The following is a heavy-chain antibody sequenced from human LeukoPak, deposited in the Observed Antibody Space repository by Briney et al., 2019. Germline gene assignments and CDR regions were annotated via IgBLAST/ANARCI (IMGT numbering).Heavy chain of an antibody. CDR2: ISWNSGSI. CDR1: GGSISSYY. D-gene: IGHD1-1*01. Sequence: LSLTCTVSGGSISSYYWSWIRQPPGKGLEWVSGISWNSGSIGYADSVKGRFTISRDNAKNSLYLQMNSLRAEDTALYYCTRGAGTTDYWGQGTLVTVSS. CDR3: TRGAGTTDY. J-gene: IGHJ4*02. V-gene: IGHV3-9*01.